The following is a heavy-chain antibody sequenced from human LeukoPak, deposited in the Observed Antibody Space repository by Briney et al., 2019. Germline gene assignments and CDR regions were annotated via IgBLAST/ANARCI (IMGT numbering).Heavy chain of an antibody. CDR3: ARGVVVMQHDAFDI. V-gene: IGHV5-51*01. CDR1: GYRFTSYW. Sequence: GASLKISCKGSGYRFTSYWIGWVRQMPGKGLEWMGIIYPGDSDTRYSASFQGQVPISADKSISTAYLQWSSLKASDTAMYYCARGVVVMQHDAFDIWGQGTMVTVSS. J-gene: IGHJ3*02. D-gene: IGHD3-22*01. CDR2: IYPGDSDT.